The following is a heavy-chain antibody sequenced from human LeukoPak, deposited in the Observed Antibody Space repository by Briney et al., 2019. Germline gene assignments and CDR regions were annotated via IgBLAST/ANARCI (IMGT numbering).Heavy chain of an antibody. CDR3: ARVASDAFDI. J-gene: IGHJ3*02. CDR2: MNPNSGNT. CDR1: GYTFTSYD. V-gene: IGHV1-8*01. Sequence: ASVKVSCKASGYTFTSYDINWVRQATGQGLEWMGWMNPNSGNTGCAQKFQGRVTMTRNTSISTAYMELSSLRSEDTAVYYCARVASDAFDIWGQGTMVTVSS.